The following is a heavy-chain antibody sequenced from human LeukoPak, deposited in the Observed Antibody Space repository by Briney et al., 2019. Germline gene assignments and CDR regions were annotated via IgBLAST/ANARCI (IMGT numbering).Heavy chain of an antibody. J-gene: IGHJ4*02. CDR3: ARDFQLLWFGEYYFDY. CDR2: IKQDGSEK. CDR1: GFTFSSYW. D-gene: IGHD3-10*01. V-gene: IGHV3-7*01. Sequence: PGGSQRLSXAASGFTFSSYWMSWVRQAPGKGVEWVANIKQDGSEKYYVDSVKGRFAISRDNAKNSLYLQMNSLRAEDTAVYYCARDFQLLWFGEYYFDYWGQGTLVTVSS.